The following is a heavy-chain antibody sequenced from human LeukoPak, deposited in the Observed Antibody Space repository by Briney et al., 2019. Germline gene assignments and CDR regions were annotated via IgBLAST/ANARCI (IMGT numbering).Heavy chain of an antibody. J-gene: IGHJ6*03. CDR1: GFTFSSYW. CDR2: INSDGSST. D-gene: IGHD6-13*01. V-gene: IGHV3-74*01. Sequence: PGGSLRLSCAASGFTFSSYWMHWVRQAPGKGLVWVSRINSDGSSTSYADSVKGRFTISRDNAKNTLYLQMNSLRAEDTAVYYCAGGIAAAGRYYYYMDVWGKGTAVTISS. CDR3: AGGIAAAGRYYYYMDV.